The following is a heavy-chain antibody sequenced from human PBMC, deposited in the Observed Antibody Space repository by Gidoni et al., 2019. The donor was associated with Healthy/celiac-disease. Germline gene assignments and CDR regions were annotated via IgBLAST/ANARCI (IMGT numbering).Heavy chain of an antibody. V-gene: IGHV1-24*01. Sequence: QVQLVQSGAEVKKPGASVKVSCKVSGYTLTELSMHWVRPAPGKGLAWMGGFDPEDGETSYAQKFQGRVTMTGDTSTDTAYMELSSLRSEDTAVYYCATGSRVFGWGGLRIAAARSDYYYGMDVWGQGTTVTVSS. CDR3: ATGSRVFGWGGLRIAAARSDYYYGMDV. CDR2: FDPEDGET. J-gene: IGHJ6*02. D-gene: IGHD6-13*01. CDR1: GYTLTELS.